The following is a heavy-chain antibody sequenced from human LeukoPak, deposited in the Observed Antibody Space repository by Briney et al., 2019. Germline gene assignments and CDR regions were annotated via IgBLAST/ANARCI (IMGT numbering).Heavy chain of an antibody. CDR2: MNPNSGNK. J-gene: IGHJ3*02. CDR3: ARGGGYYDSSGYLI. CDR1: GYTFTSYD. Sequence: ASVKVSCKASGYTFTSYDINWVRQATGQGREWMGWMNPNSGNKGYAQKFQGRVTITRNTSISTACMELSSLRSEDTAVYCCARGGGYYDSSGYLIWGQGTMVTVSS. D-gene: IGHD3-22*01. V-gene: IGHV1-8*01.